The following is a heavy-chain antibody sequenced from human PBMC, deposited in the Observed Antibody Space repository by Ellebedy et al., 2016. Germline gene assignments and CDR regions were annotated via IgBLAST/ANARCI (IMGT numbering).Heavy chain of an antibody. D-gene: IGHD7-27*01. CDR2: INSDGSST. CDR1: GFNFSNYA. J-gene: IGHJ5*02. Sequence: ETLSLTCTASGFNFSNYAMHWVRQAPGKGLVWVSRINSDGSSTNYADSVKGRFTISRDNAKNTLYLQMNSLRAEDTAVYYCARDVSPWGANWFDPWGQGTLVTVSS. V-gene: IGHV3-74*01. CDR3: ARDVSPWGANWFDP.